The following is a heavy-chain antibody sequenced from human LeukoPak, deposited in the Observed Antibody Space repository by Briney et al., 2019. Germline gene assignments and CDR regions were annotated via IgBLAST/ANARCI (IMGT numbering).Heavy chain of an antibody. D-gene: IGHD3-10*01. CDR2: ISYDGSNK. CDR1: GFTFSSYG. V-gene: IGHV3-30*03. CDR3: AREPLGSGSYYNGGYYYGMDV. Sequence: PGRSLRLSCAASGFTFSSYGMHWVRQAPGKGLEWVAVISYDGSNKYYADSVKGRFTISRDNSKNTLYLQMNSLRAEDTAVYYCAREPLGSGSYYNGGYYYGMDVWGQGTTVTVSS. J-gene: IGHJ6*02.